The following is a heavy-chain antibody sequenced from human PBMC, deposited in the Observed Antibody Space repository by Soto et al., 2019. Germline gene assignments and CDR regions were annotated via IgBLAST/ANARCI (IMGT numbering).Heavy chain of an antibody. D-gene: IGHD2-2*01. Sequence: GGSLRLSCAASGFTFSGSAMHWVRQASGKGLEWVGRIRSKANSYATAYAASVKGRFTISRYDSKNTAYLQMNSLKTEDTAVYYCTRPRAVVVPASSYYYYYMDVWGKGTTVTVSS. CDR3: TRPRAVVVPASSYYYYYMDV. CDR2: IRSKANSYAT. J-gene: IGHJ6*03. CDR1: GFTFSGSA. V-gene: IGHV3-73*01.